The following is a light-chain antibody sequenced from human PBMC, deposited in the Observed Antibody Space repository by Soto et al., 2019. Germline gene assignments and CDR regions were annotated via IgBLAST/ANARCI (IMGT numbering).Light chain of an antibody. CDR2: DVS. J-gene: IGLJ2*01. CDR1: RSDVGGYNY. V-gene: IGLV2-14*03. CDR3: SSYTTNNTRV. Sequence: QSALTQPASVSGSPGQSITISCTGTRSDVGGYNYVSWYQQHPGKAPKLMIYDVSDRPSGVSNRFSGSKSGNTASLTISGLQAEDEADYYCSSYTTNNTRVFGGGTKLTVL.